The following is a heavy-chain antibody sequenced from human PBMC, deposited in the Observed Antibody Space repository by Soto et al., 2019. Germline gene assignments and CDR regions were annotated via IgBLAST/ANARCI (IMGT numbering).Heavy chain of an antibody. D-gene: IGHD2-2*01. CDR1: GYTFTSYG. J-gene: IGHJ6*02. Sequence: ASVKVSCKASGYTFTSYGISWVRQAPGQGLEWMGWISAYNGNTNYAQKLQGRVTMATDTSTSTAYMELRSLRSDDTAVYYCARKGLVVPAAMVYYYYYYGMDVWGQGTTVTVSS. CDR2: ISAYNGNT. CDR3: ARKGLVVPAAMVYYYYYYGMDV. V-gene: IGHV1-18*01.